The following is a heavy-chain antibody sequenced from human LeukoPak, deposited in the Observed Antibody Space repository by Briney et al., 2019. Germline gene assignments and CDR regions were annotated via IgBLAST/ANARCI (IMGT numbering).Heavy chain of an antibody. Sequence: GGSLRLSCAASGFTFSSYWMHWVRQAPGKGLVWVSRINSDGSTTSYADSVKGRFTISRANAKNTLYLQMNSLRAEDTAVYYCARRSAAKDAFDIWGQGTMVTVSS. J-gene: IGHJ3*02. CDR3: ARRSAAKDAFDI. CDR2: INSDGSTT. CDR1: GFTFSSYW. D-gene: IGHD6-25*01. V-gene: IGHV3-74*01.